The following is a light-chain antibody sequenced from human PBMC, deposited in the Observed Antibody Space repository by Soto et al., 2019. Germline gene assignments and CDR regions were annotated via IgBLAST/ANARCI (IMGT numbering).Light chain of an antibody. CDR1: QSVRSN. CDR2: GAS. CDR3: QQYNNWPLT. Sequence: EIVMTQSPATLSVSPGERATLSCRASQSVRSNLAWYQQKPGQAPRLLIYGASTRATGFPARFSGSGSGTEFTLTISSLPPEDVAVYYCQQYNNWPLTFGGGTRVEIK. V-gene: IGKV3-15*01. J-gene: IGKJ4*01.